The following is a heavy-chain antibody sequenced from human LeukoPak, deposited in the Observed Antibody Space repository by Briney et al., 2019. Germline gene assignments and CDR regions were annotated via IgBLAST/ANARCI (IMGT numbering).Heavy chain of an antibody. CDR2: INPSSGSR. Sequence: ASVKVSCKASGYTFTSYYMHWVRQAPGQGHEWMGTINPSSGSRSYAQKFQGRVTMTRDTSTNIVYMELSSLRSEDTAVYFCARDACSSTICQAGGNWFDPWGQGTLVIVS. V-gene: IGHV1-46*01. CDR1: GYTFTSYY. CDR3: ARDACSSTICQAGGNWFDP. J-gene: IGHJ5*02. D-gene: IGHD2-2*01.